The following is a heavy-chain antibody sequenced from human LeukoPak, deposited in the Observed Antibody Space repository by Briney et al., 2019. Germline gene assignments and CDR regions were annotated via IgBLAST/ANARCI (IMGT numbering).Heavy chain of an antibody. CDR1: GDSISSYY. D-gene: IGHD6-6*01. V-gene: IGHV4-59*01. CDR2: IYYSGST. CDR3: ARWVAARARYYFDY. J-gene: IGHJ4*02. Sequence: SETLSLTCTVSGDSISSYYWNWIRQPPGKGLEWIGYIYYSGSTNYNPSLKSRVTISVETSKNQFSLKLSSVTAADTAVYYCARWVAARARYYFDYWGQGTLVTVSS.